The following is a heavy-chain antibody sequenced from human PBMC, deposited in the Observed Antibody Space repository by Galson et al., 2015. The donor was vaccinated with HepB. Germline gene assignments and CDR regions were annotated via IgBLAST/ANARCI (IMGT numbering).Heavy chain of an antibody. Sequence: SLRLSCAASGFTFSSYGMHWVRQAPGKGLEWVAVIWYDGSNKYYADSVKGRFTISRDNSKNTLYLQMNSLRAEDTAVYYCAKSVVRGRPRPSITMVRAGLDYWGQGTLVTV. CDR2: IWYDGSNK. J-gene: IGHJ4*02. CDR3: AKSVVRGRPRPSITMVRAGLDY. D-gene: IGHD3-10*01. CDR1: GFTFSSYG. V-gene: IGHV3-33*06.